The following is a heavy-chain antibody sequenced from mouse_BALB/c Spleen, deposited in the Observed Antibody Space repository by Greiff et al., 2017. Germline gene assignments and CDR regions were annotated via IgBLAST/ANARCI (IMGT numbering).Heavy chain of an antibody. J-gene: IGHJ4*01. V-gene: IGHV8-12*01. D-gene: IGHD2-4*01. CDR1: GFSLSTSGMG. Sequence: QVTLKVSGPGILQPSQTLSLTCSFSGFSLSTSGMGVSWIRQPSGKGLEWLAHIYWDDDKRYNPSLKSRLTISKDTSRNQVFLKITSVDTADTATYYCARIDYDRVYAMDYWGQGTSVTVSS. CDR2: IYWDDDK. CDR3: ARIDYDRVYAMDY.